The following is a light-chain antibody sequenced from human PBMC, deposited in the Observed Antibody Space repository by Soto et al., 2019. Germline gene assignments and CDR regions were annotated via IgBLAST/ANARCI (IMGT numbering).Light chain of an antibody. CDR3: QQRNSWPPIT. CDR1: QSVRTY. V-gene: IGKV3-11*01. Sequence: ENVLKQSPVTLSLSPGERATLSCRASQSVRTYLAWYQVKPGQAPRLLIYDASSRASGVPARFSGSGSGTDFTLTISSLEPEDFALYYCQQRNSWPPITFGQGTRLEFK. CDR2: DAS. J-gene: IGKJ5*01.